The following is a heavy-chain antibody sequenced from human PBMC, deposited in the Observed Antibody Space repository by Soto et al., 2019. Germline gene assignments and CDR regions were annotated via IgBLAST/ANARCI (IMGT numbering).Heavy chain of an antibody. Sequence: GGSLRLSCAASGFTFSSYSMSWVRQAPGKGLEWVSAISGSGGSTYYADSVKGRFTISRDNSKNTLYLQMNSLRAEDTAVYYCAKKQGVVAATSPFDPWGQGTLVTVSS. CDR3: AKKQGVVAATSPFDP. D-gene: IGHD2-15*01. CDR2: ISGSGGST. V-gene: IGHV3-23*01. CDR1: GFTFSSYS. J-gene: IGHJ5*02.